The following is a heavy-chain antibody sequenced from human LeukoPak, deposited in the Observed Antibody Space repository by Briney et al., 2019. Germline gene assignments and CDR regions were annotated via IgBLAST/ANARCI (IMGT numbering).Heavy chain of an antibody. D-gene: IGHD3-3*01. J-gene: IGHJ4*02. CDR2: ISGRGGST. CDR3: AKDGLSVTIFGVVTPYFDY. CDR1: GFTFGNYA. V-gene: IGHV3-23*01. Sequence: GGSLRLSCAASGFTFGNYAMSWVRQAPGKGLEWVSAISGRGGSTYYADSVKGRFTISRDNSKNTLHLHMNSLTTEDTAVYYCAKDGLSVTIFGVVTPYFDYWGQGTLLTVSS.